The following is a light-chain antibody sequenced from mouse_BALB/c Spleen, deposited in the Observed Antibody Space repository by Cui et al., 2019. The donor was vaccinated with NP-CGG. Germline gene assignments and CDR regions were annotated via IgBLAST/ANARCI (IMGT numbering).Light chain of an antibody. V-gene: IGLV1*01. CDR2: GTN. Sequence: QAVVTQESALTTSPGETVTLTCRSSTGGVTTSNYANWVQENPDHLFTGLIGGTNNRTPGIPARFSGSLIGDKAALTITGAQTEDEAIYFCALWYSNHWVFGGGTKLTVL. J-gene: IGLJ1*01. CDR1: TGGVTTSNY. CDR3: ALWYSNHWV.